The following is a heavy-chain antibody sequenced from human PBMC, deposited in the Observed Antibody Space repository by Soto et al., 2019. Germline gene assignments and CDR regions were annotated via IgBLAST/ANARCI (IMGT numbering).Heavy chain of an antibody. CDR1: GGSISSGGYY. V-gene: IGHV4-31*03. Sequence: SETLSLTCTVSGGSISSGGYYWSWIRQHPGKGLEWIGYIYYSGSTYYNPSLKSRVTISVDTSKNQFSLKLSSVTAADTAVYYCARDKGILWFGELFQDIWGQGTMVTVS. J-gene: IGHJ3*02. CDR3: ARDKGILWFGELFQDI. D-gene: IGHD3-10*01. CDR2: IYYSGST.